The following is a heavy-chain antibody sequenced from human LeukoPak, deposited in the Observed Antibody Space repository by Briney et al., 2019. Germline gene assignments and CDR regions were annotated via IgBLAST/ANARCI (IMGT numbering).Heavy chain of an antibody. J-gene: IGHJ4*02. CDR3: ARDGVLEFGELLVDY. Sequence: PGGSLRLSCAASGFTFSSYSMNWVRQAPGKGLEWVSSISSSSSYIYYADSVKGRFTISRDNAKNSLYLQMNSLRAEDTAVYYCARDGVLEFGELLVDYWGQGTLVTVSS. D-gene: IGHD3-10*01. CDR2: ISSSSSYI. CDR1: GFTFSSYS. V-gene: IGHV3-21*01.